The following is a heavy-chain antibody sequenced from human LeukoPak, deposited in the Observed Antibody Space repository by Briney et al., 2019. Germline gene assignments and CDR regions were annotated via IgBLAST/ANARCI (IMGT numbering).Heavy chain of an antibody. CDR3: PRDLYSSGQPRE. Sequence: GGSLRLSCAASGFTVSSNYMSWVRQAPGKGLEWVSVIYSGGSTYYADSVKGRFTISRDNSKNTLYLQMNSLRPEDTAVYYCPRDLYSSGQPREWGQGTLATVSS. V-gene: IGHV3-66*01. CDR1: GFTVSSNY. J-gene: IGHJ4*02. D-gene: IGHD6-19*01. CDR2: IYSGGST.